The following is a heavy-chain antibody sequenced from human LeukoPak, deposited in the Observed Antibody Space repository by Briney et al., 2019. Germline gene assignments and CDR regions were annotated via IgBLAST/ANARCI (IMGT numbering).Heavy chain of an antibody. CDR2: IIPILGIA. V-gene: IGHV1-69*02. Sequence: SVKVSCKASGGTFSSYTISWVRQAPGQGLEWMGRIIPILGIANYAQMFQGRVTITADKSTSTAYMELSSLRSEDTAVYYCASISGSYSVGYFDYWGQGTLVTVSS. J-gene: IGHJ4*02. CDR3: ASISGSYSVGYFDY. D-gene: IGHD1-26*01. CDR1: GGTFSSYT.